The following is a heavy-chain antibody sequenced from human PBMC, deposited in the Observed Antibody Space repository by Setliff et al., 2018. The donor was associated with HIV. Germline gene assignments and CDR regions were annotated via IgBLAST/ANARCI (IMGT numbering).Heavy chain of an antibody. Sequence: KASETLSLTCAVYGGSLTDYDWTRIRQTPAKGLEWLGSIYDSGSTSYNPSLSSRLTISVDTSKNQVSLRLSSATAADTGVYYCARHRDPPGSSWIFYYYYMDLWGGGTTVTVSS. D-gene: IGHD6-13*01. CDR2: IYDSGST. CDR1: GGSLTDYD. J-gene: IGHJ6*03. CDR3: ARHRDPPGSSWIFYYYYMDL. V-gene: IGHV4-34*01.